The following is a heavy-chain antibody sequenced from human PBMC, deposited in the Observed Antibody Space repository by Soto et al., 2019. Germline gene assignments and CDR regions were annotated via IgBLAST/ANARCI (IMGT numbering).Heavy chain of an antibody. CDR1: GFTFSSYG. CDR2: IWYDGSNK. CDR3: ASSSSWYAWSRPMDV. V-gene: IGHV3-33*01. D-gene: IGHD6-13*01. J-gene: IGHJ6*02. Sequence: GGSLRLSCAASGFTFSSYGMHWVRQAPGKGLEWVAVIWYDGSNKYYADSVKGRFTISRDNSKNTLYLQMNSLRAEDTAVYYCASSSSWYAWSRPMDVWGQGNTVTVSS.